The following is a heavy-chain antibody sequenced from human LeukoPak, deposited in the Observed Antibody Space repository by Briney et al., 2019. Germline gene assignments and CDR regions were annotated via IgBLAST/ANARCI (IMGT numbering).Heavy chain of an antibody. CDR3: ARGTTVTFDSFDI. Sequence: GGSLCLSCAASGFTFSSYSMNWVRQAPGKGLEWVSSISSSSSYIYYADSVNGRFTISRDNAKNSLYLQMNSLRAEDTAVYYCARGTTVTFDSFDIWGQGTMVTLSS. J-gene: IGHJ3*02. D-gene: IGHD4-17*01. CDR1: GFTFSSYS. V-gene: IGHV3-21*01. CDR2: ISSSSSYI.